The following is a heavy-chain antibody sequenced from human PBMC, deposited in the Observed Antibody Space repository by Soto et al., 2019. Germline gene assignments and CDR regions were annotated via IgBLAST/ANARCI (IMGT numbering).Heavy chain of an antibody. CDR1: GASTAVYY. CDR3: VRDRLNWFDP. Sequence: AETLSLTCNVSGASTAVYYWSWIRQSPAKGLEWIARIYTTGNINYNPSLRSRATMSRDSSKNQLFLKLTSVTVADTAVYYCVRDRLNWFDPWGQGVLVTVSS. V-gene: IGHV4-4*07. J-gene: IGHJ5*02. CDR2: IYTTGNI.